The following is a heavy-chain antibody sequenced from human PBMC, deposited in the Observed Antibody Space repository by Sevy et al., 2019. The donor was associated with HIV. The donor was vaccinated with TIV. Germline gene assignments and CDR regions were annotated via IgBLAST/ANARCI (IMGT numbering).Heavy chain of an antibody. J-gene: IGHJ6*02. CDR3: AKGAVDCSAGTCYSAYYYSVMDV. D-gene: IGHD2-15*01. Sequence: GGSLRLSCAASGFTFSNYGMHWVRQAPGKGLEWVAVISYDGSNQYYADSVQGRFTISRDNSKNTLYLQMNSLRTEDTAVYYCAKGAVDCSAGTCYSAYYYSVMDVWGQGTTVTVSS. V-gene: IGHV3-30*18. CDR2: ISYDGSNQ. CDR1: GFTFSNYG.